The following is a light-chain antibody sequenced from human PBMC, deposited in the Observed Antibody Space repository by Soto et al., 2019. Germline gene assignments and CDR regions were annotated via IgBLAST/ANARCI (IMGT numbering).Light chain of an antibody. CDR2: GAS. V-gene: IGKV3-15*01. J-gene: IGKJ3*01. Sequence: ELLMTQSPATLSVSPGERATLSCRASQSLGNNLAWYQQKPGQAPRHLIYGASTRAIGIPARFSGSGSGTDLNLTISSRQSEDVAVYYCQRDTNWPPLLPFGPGTKVDL. CDR3: QRDTNWPPLLP. CDR1: QSLGNN.